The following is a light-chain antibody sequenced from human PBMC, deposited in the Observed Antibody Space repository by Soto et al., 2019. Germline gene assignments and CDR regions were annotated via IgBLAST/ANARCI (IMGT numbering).Light chain of an antibody. CDR1: QSVSSSY. CDR3: QQYGSSPPCVT. J-gene: IGKJ3*01. V-gene: IGKV3-20*01. CDR2: GAS. Sequence: EIVLTQSPGTLSLSPGERATLSCRASQSVSSSYLAWYQQKPGQAPRLLIYGASSRATGIPDRFSGSGSGTDFTLTISRLEPEDFAVYYCQQYGSSPPCVTFGPGTKVDIK.